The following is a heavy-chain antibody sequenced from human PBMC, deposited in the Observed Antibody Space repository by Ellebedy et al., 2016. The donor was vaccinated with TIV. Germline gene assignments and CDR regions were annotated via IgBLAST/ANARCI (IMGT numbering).Heavy chain of an antibody. CDR2: INPDGSGE. J-gene: IGHJ4*02. CDR3: ARDTGRYALDY. D-gene: IGHD1-26*01. CDR1: GFTFSTYW. Sequence: GESLKISXAASGFTFSTYWMTWVRQAPGKGLEWVANINPDGSGEFYVDSVKGRFTISRDNAKSSLYLQLNSLRAEDTAVYYCARDTGRYALDYWGQGSLVTVSS. V-gene: IGHV3-7*04.